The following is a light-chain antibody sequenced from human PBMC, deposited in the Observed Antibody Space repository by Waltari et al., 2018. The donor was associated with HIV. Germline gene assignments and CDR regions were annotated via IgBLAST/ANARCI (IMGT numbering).Light chain of an antibody. Sequence: QSALTQPPSESGSPGQSVTISCTGTSKDVGGYNYVSWYQHHPGKAPQLMIYGVSQRPSGVPDRFSGSKSGNTASLTVSGLQAEDEANYYCSSFAGTNDVIFGGGTKLTVL. V-gene: IGLV2-8*01. CDR2: GVS. CDR1: SKDVGGYNY. CDR3: SSFAGTNDVI. J-gene: IGLJ2*01.